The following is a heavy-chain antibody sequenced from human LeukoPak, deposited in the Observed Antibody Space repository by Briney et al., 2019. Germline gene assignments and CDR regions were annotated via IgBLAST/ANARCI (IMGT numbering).Heavy chain of an antibody. CDR3: ARGRDWNYYSSGGVGGAFRTYYYMDV. J-gene: IGHJ6*03. CDR2: IYASGST. D-gene: IGHD3-10*01. CDR1: GGSISSGSYY. Sequence: PSETLSLTCTVSGGSISSGSYYWSWIRQPAGKGLEWIGRIYASGSTNYNPSLKSRVTFSVHTSKNQFSLMLTSVTAADTAVYYCARGRDWNYYSSGGVGGAFRTYYYMDVWGKGTTVTISS. V-gene: IGHV4-61*02.